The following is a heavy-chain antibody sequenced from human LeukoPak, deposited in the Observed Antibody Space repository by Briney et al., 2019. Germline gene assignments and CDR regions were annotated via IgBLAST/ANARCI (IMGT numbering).Heavy chain of an antibody. CDR3: ARDLECSSTSCYAYYYYGMDA. CDR2: ISSSGKNI. Sequence: GGSLRLSCAASGITFSPYRMNWVRQAPGKGLEWVASISSSGKNIYYADSVKGRFTISRDNAENSLHLQMNSLRGDDTGVYYCARDLECSSTSCYAYYYYGMDAWGQGTTVTVSS. V-gene: IGHV3-21*06. CDR1: GITFSPYR. J-gene: IGHJ6*02. D-gene: IGHD2-2*01.